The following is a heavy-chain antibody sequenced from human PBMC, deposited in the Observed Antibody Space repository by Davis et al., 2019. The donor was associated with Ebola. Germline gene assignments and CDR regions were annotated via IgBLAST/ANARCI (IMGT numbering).Heavy chain of an antibody. D-gene: IGHD3-22*01. CDR2: IDWDDDK. Sequence: SGPTLVKPPQTLTLTCTFSGFSLSTSGMCVSWIRQPPGKALEWLALIDWDDDKYYSTSLKTRLTISKDTSKNQVVLTMTNMDPVDTATYYCARIRDYYDSSGYYKGGDFDYWGQGTLVTVSS. J-gene: IGHJ4*02. CDR1: GFSLSTSGMC. CDR3: ARIRDYYDSSGYYKGGDFDY. V-gene: IGHV2-70*01.